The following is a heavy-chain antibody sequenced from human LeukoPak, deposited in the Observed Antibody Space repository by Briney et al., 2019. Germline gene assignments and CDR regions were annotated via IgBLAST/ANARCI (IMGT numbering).Heavy chain of an antibody. Sequence: SETLSLTCTVSGASLSASGRNWGWVRQPLGKGLEWIASIYHSGTTYYSPSFESRVTVSVDTSKNQFSLKLSSVTATDTAVYYCLSGRDNAFDPWGQGTLVTVSP. CDR1: GASLSASGRN. CDR2: IYHSGTT. D-gene: IGHD2-8*02. CDR3: LSGRDNAFDP. J-gene: IGHJ5*02. V-gene: IGHV4-39*01.